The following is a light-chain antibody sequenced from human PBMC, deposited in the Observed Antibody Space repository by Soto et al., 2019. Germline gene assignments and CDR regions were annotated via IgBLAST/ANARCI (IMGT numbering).Light chain of an antibody. J-gene: IGKJ2*01. CDR1: QSVNSNY. Sequence: EIVLTQSPGTLPLSPGERATLSCRASQSVNSNYLAWYHQKPGQAPRLLLSGASTKATGIPDRFSGSGSGTDFTLTNSRLDPENFAVYYCQQYGSSPRTFGQGTKLEIK. V-gene: IGKV3-20*01. CDR2: GAS. CDR3: QQYGSSPRT.